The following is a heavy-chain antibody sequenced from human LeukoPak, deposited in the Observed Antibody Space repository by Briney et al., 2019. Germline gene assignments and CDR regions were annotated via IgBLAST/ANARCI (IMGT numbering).Heavy chain of an antibody. CDR3: ARVIRGFGALDY. J-gene: IGHJ4*02. CDR1: GYTFAGYY. D-gene: IGHD3-10*01. CDR2: INPDSGAT. V-gene: IGHV1-2*02. Sequence: ASVKVSCKASGYTFAGYYMHWVRQAPGQGLEWMGWINPDSGATNYAQNFQGRVTMTRDTSISTAYMELSSLRSDDTAVYYCARVIRGFGALDYWGQGTLVTVSS.